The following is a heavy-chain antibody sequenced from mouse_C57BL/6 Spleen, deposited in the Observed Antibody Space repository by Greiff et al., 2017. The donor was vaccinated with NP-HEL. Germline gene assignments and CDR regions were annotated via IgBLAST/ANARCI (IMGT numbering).Heavy chain of an antibody. CDR1: GYTFTSYW. V-gene: IGHV1-69*01. Sequence: QVQLQQPGAELVMPGASVKLSCKASGYTFTSYWMHWVKQRPGQGLEWIGEIDPSDSYTNYNQKFKGKSTLTVDKSSSTAYMQLSSLTSEDSAVYYCARPTVVATRYFDVWGTGTTVTVSS. CDR3: ARPTVVATRYFDV. J-gene: IGHJ1*03. CDR2: IDPSDSYT. D-gene: IGHD1-1*01.